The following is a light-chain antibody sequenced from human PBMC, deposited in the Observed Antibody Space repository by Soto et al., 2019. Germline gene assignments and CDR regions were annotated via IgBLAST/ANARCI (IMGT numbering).Light chain of an antibody. CDR1: QRINSW. CDR2: KAS. V-gene: IGKV1-5*03. Sequence: DIQMTQSPPTLSASXXXXXXXXXRASQRINSWLAWYQQKPGKAPKLLIYKASSLESGVPSRFSGSGSGTEFTLIISSLQPDDFATYYCQQYNSYWTFGQGTKVDI. J-gene: IGKJ1*01. CDR3: QQYNSYWT.